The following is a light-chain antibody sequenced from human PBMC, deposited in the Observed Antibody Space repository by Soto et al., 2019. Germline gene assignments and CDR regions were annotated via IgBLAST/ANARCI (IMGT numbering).Light chain of an antibody. CDR1: QSISSSY. Sequence: EIVLTQSPGTLSLSPGERATLSCRASQSISSSYLAWYQQKPGQAPRLVMYGASSRATGIPDRFSGFGSGTYFTLTISRLEPEDSAVYYCQQYGSSPPFTFGPGTKVDIK. CDR3: QQYGSSPPFT. J-gene: IGKJ3*01. CDR2: GAS. V-gene: IGKV3-20*01.